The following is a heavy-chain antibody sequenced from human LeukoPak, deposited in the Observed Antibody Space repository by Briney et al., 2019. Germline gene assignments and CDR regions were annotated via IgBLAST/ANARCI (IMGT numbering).Heavy chain of an antibody. Sequence: GESLKISCKGSGYSFTSYWIGWVRQLPGKGLEWMGIIYPGDSDTRYSPSFQGQVTISADKSISTAYLQWSSLKASDTAMYYCARGHLYDYSSTSYYFDYWGQGTLVTVSS. J-gene: IGHJ4*02. CDR3: ARGHLYDYSSTSYYFDY. CDR2: IYPGDSDT. D-gene: IGHD6-13*01. V-gene: IGHV5-51*01. CDR1: GYSFTSYW.